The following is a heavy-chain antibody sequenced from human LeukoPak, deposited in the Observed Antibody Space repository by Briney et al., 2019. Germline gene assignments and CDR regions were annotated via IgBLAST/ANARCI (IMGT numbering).Heavy chain of an antibody. Sequence: ASVKVSCKASGYIFTGYYMHWVRQAPGQGLEWMGIINPSGGSTSYAQKFQGRVTITADKSTSTAYMELSSLRSEDTAVYYCARWARWLQYNWFDPWGQGTLVTVSS. CDR3: ARWARWLQYNWFDP. CDR2: INPSGGST. V-gene: IGHV1-46*01. J-gene: IGHJ5*02. CDR1: GYIFTGYY. D-gene: IGHD5-24*01.